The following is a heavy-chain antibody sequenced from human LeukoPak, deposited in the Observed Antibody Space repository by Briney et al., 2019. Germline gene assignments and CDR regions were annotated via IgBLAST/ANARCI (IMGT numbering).Heavy chain of an antibody. D-gene: IGHD3-10*01. Sequence: EASVKVSCKASGGTFSSYAISWVRQAPGQGLEWMGGIIPIFGTANYAQKFQGRVTITADKSTSTAYMELSSLRSEDTAVYYCAREEVRGVMMNYYGMDVWGKGTTVTVSS. CDR1: GGTFSSYA. CDR3: AREEVRGVMMNYYGMDV. CDR2: IIPIFGTA. J-gene: IGHJ6*04. V-gene: IGHV1-69*06.